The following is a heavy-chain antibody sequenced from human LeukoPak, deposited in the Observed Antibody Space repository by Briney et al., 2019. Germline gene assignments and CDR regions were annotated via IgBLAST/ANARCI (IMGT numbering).Heavy chain of an antibody. J-gene: IGHJ4*02. CDR1: GFTFSNYE. V-gene: IGHV3-72*01. Sequence: GGSLRLSCAASGFTFSNYEMNWVRQAPGKGLEWVGRIRNKASAYTTQYAASVKGRFTISRDDSKNSLYLQMNSLKTEDTAMYYCARGGSDYTNYYFDYWGQGTLVTVSS. CDR2: IRNKASAYTT. CDR3: ARGGSDYTNYYFDY. D-gene: IGHD4-11*01.